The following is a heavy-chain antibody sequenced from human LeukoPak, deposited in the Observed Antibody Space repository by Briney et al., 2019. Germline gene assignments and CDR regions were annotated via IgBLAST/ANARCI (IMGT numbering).Heavy chain of an antibody. CDR2: IYSAGST. V-gene: IGHV3-53*01. Sequence: GGSLRLSCTVSGFTVSSNSMSWVRQAPGKGLEWVSFIYSAGSTHYSDSVKGRFTISIDNSKNTLYLQMNSLRAEDTAVYYCVRGLLEWLRLETYYFDYWGQGTLVTVSS. CDR1: GFTVSSNS. D-gene: IGHD3-3*01. CDR3: VRGLLEWLRLETYYFDY. J-gene: IGHJ4*02.